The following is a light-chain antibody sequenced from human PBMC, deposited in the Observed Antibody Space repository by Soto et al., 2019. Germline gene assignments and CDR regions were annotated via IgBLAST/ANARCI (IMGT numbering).Light chain of an antibody. CDR3: QQYNAYSLWT. J-gene: IGKJ1*01. Sequence: DIEMTQSPSTLSASVGDRVTITCRASQSISTWLAWYQQKPGKAPKLLIYKASSLEGGVPSRFSGSGSGTEFTLTISSLQPDDVATYYCQQYNAYSLWTFGQGTKVEIK. CDR2: KAS. V-gene: IGKV1-5*03. CDR1: QSISTW.